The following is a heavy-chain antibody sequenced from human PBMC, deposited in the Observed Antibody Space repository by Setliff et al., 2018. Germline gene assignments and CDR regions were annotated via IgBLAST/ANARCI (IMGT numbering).Heavy chain of an antibody. CDR2: IRSKADSYAT. Sequence: GGSLRLSCAASGFTFSGSAVYWARQASGRGLEWVGRIRSKADSYATAYAASVEARFTISRDDSKNTAYLQVNSLKTEDTAVYYCAITMTTGVDFFDYWGQGTLVTVSS. J-gene: IGHJ4*02. CDR1: GFTFSGSA. CDR3: AITMTTGVDFFDY. D-gene: IGHD4-17*01. V-gene: IGHV3-73*01.